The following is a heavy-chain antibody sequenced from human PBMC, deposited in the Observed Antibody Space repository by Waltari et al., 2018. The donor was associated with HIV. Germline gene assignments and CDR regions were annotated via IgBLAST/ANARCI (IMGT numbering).Heavy chain of an antibody. J-gene: IGHJ2*01. CDR1: GYTLTELS. V-gene: IGHV1-24*01. CDR2: FDPEDGET. D-gene: IGHD1-26*01. CDR3: ATDLRWSYAYWYVDL. Sequence: QVQLVPSGAEVKKPGASVKVSCKVSGYTLTELSMHWVRQAPGKGLEWMGGFDPEDGETIYAQKFHGRGTMTEDTSTDTAYFELSSLRSEDTAVYYCATDLRWSYAYWYVDLWGRGTLVTVSS.